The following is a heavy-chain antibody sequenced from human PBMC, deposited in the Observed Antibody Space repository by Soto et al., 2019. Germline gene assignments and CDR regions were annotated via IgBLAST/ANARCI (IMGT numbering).Heavy chain of an antibody. CDR2: IHYSGST. Sequence: SETLSLTCTVSGDSVDSVDYYWGWIRQPPGKGLEWIASIHYSGSTYYSPSLKSRATISGGTSKSQFSLTLSSVTAADTAVYYCAKHTVEAKPDFDHGGKGTLVTVSS. CDR1: GDSVDSVDYY. CDR3: AKHTVEAKPDFDH. V-gene: IGHV4-39*01. J-gene: IGHJ4*02.